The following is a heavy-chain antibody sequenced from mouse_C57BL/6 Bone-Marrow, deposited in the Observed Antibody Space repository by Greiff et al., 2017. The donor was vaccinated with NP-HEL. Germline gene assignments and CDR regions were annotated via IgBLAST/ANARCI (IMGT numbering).Heavy chain of an antibody. J-gene: IGHJ4*01. D-gene: IGHD1-1*01. CDR2: ISNGGGST. CDR1: GFTFSDYY. V-gene: IGHV5-12*01. CDR3: ARRIGITTVVAPYAMDY. Sequence: EVQLVESGGGLVQPGGSLKLSCAASGFTFSDYYMYWVRQTPEKRLEWVAYISNGGGSTYYPDTVKGRFTISRDNAKNTLYLQMSRLKSEDTAMYYCARRIGITTVVAPYAMDYWGQGTSVTVSS.